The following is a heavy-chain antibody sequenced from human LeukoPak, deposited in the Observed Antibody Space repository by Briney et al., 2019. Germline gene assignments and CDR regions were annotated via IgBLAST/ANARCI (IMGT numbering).Heavy chain of an antibody. J-gene: IGHJ5*02. CDR3: ARFSRGTNSGS. Sequence: PGGSLRLSCAASGFTFSSCWMSWVRQAPGKGLEWVANINQDGSNKQYVDSVKGRFAISRDNAKNSLYLQMNSLRAEDTAVYYCARFSRGTNSGSWGQGTLVTVSS. V-gene: IGHV3-7*01. D-gene: IGHD1-26*01. CDR1: GFTFSSCW. CDR2: INQDGSNK.